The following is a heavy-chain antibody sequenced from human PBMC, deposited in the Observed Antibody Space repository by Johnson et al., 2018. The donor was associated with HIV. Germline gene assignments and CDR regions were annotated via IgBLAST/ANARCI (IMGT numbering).Heavy chain of an antibody. CDR1: GFTFSDYY. J-gene: IGHJ3*02. CDR3: AKDSFFYDSAFDI. V-gene: IGHV3-23*04. D-gene: IGHD3-22*01. CDR2: ISGSGGST. Sequence: VQLVESGGGLVKPGGSLRLSCAASGFTFSDYYMSWIRQAPGKGLEWVSAISGSGGSTYYADSVKGRFTISRDNSKNTLYLQMNSLRAEDTAVYYCAKDSFFYDSAFDIWGQGTMVTVSS.